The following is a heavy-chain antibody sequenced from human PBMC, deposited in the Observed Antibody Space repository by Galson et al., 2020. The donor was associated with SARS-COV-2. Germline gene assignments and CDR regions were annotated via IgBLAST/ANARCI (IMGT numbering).Heavy chain of an antibody. Sequence: KISCKASGGTFSSYAISWVRQAPGQGLEWMGGIIPIFGTANYAQKFQGRVTITADESTSTAYMELSSLRSEDTAVYYCARTGAHDSSGYYHDYWGQGTLVTVSP. CDR1: GGTFSSYA. V-gene: IGHV1-69*01. J-gene: IGHJ4*02. CDR2: IIPIFGTA. D-gene: IGHD3-22*01. CDR3: ARTGAHDSSGYYHDY.